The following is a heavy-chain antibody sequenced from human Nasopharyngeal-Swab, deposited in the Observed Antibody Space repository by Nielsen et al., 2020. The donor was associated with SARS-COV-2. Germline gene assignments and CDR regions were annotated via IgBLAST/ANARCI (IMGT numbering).Heavy chain of an antibody. V-gene: IGHV4-39*01. J-gene: IGHJ3*02. D-gene: IGHD6-13*01. CDR2: IYYTGST. CDR1: GGSISSGGYY. CDR3: ARHGSSSWYSTHAFDI. Sequence: SETLSLTCTVSGGSISSGGYYWGWIRQPPGKGLEWIGSIYYTGSTYYNPSLKSRVTISVDTSKNQFSLKLRSVTAADTAVYYCARHGSSSWYSTHAFDIWGQGTMVTVSS.